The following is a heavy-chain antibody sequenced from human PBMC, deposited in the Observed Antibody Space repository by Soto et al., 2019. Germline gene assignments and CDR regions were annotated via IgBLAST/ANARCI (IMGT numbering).Heavy chain of an antibody. Sequence: PGGSLRLSCAASGFTFSTYFMNWVRQAPGKGLEWVSSIIDSGNYMYYADSVKGRFIISRDNARNSLYLQMNSLTTEDTAVYYCAREGEGRTAYFDYWGQGALVTVSS. CDR1: GFTFSTYF. V-gene: IGHV3-21*01. CDR2: IIDSGNYM. D-gene: IGHD3-16*01. CDR3: AREGEGRTAYFDY. J-gene: IGHJ4*02.